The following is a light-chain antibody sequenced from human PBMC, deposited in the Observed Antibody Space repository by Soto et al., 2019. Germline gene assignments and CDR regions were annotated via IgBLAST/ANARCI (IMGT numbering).Light chain of an antibody. V-gene: IGKV3-20*01. CDR1: QSVSSSH. Sequence: EIVLTQSPGTLSLSPGERATLSCRASQSVSSSHLAWYQQKPGQAPRLLIYGATSRATGIPDRFSGSGSGTDFTLTISRLEPEDFAVYYCQQYSGSPPLTFGGGTKVEIK. CDR3: QQYSGSPPLT. J-gene: IGKJ4*01. CDR2: GAT.